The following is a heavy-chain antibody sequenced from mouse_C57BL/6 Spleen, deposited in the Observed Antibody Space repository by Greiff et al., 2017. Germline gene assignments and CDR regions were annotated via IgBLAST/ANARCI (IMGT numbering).Heavy chain of an antibody. Sequence: EVQLQQSGAELVRPGASVKLSCTASGFNIKDYYMHWVKQRPEQGLEWIGRIDPADGDTEYAPKFQGKATMTADTSSNTAYLQLSSLTSEDAAVYYCTTFWGDWYFDVWGTGTTVTVSS. CDR2: IDPADGDT. CDR1: GFNIKDYY. D-gene: IGHD4-1*01. CDR3: TTFWGDWYFDV. V-gene: IGHV14-1*01. J-gene: IGHJ1*03.